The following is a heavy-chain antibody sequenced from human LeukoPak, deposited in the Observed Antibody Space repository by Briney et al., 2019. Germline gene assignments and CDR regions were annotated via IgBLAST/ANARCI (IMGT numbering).Heavy chain of an antibody. CDR3: ARERAYSSSWSKGLGGFDY. Sequence: SETLSLTCTVSGGSISSYYWSWIRQPPGKGLEWIGYIYYSGSTNYNPSLKSRVTISVDTSKNQLSLKLSSVTAADTAVYYCARERAYSSSWSKGLGGFDYWGQGTLVTVSS. J-gene: IGHJ4*02. V-gene: IGHV4-59*01. CDR2: IYYSGST. CDR1: GGSISSYY. D-gene: IGHD6-13*01.